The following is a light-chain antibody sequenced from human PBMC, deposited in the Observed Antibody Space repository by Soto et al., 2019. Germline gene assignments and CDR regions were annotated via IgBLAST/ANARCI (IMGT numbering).Light chain of an antibody. V-gene: IGKV1-33*01. CDR2: DAS. Sequence: DIPVTQHPSSLSASVGDRVTITCQASQDVSNYLNWYQQKLGKAPKLLIYDASNLETGVPSRFSGSGSGTDFTFTISRLQPEDIATYYCQQYENLPTFGQGTRLEI. CDR3: QQYENLPT. CDR1: QDVSNY. J-gene: IGKJ5*01.